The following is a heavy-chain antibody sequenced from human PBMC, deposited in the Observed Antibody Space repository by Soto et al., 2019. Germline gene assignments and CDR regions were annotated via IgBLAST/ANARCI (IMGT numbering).Heavy chain of an antibody. V-gene: IGHV3-48*01. CDR2: IRGGTSII. J-gene: IGHJ6*04. CDR1: GFTFSPYS. Sequence: GGSLRLSCAASGFTFSPYSMNWVRQAPGKGLEWVSYIRGGTSIIYYADSVKGRFTISRDNAKNSLYLQMNSLRAEDTAVYYCARDYYYRMDVWGKGTTVTVSS. CDR3: ARDYYYRMDV.